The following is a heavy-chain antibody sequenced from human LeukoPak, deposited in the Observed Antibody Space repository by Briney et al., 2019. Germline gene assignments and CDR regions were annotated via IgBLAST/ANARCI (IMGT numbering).Heavy chain of an antibody. Sequence: SETLSLTCTVSGGSISSSSYYWGWIRQSPGKGLEWIGSFDHSGSTNYNPSLKSRVTISVDTSKNQFSLKLSSVTAADTAVYYCARGIRYYYDSSGYYDRFRYWGQGTLVTVSS. J-gene: IGHJ4*02. CDR1: GGSISSSSYY. D-gene: IGHD3-22*01. CDR3: ARGIRYYYDSSGYYDRFRY. V-gene: IGHV4-39*07. CDR2: FDHSGST.